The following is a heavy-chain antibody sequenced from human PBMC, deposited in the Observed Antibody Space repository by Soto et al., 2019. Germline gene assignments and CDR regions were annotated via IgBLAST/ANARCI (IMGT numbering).Heavy chain of an antibody. CDR3: ARDTPRDFWSGYPPPNDAFDI. V-gene: IGHV1-18*01. CDR2: ISAYNGNT. Sequence: SVKVSCKASGYTFTSYGISWVRQAPGQGLEWMGWISAYNGNTNYAQKLQGRVTMTTDTSTSTAYMELRSLRSDDTAVYYCARDTPRDFWSGYPPPNDAFDIWGQGTMVTVSS. CDR1: GYTFTSYG. J-gene: IGHJ3*02. D-gene: IGHD3-3*01.